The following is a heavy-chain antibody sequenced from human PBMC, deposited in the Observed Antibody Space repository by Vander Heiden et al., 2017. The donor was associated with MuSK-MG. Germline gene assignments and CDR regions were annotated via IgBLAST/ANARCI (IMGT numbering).Heavy chain of an antibody. CDR2: INHSGST. Sequence: QVQLQQWGAGLLKPSETLSLTCAVYGGSFSGYYWSWIRQPQGKGLEWVGEINHSGSTNYNPSLKSRVTISVDTSKNQFSLKLSSVTAADTAVYYCARLSITIFGVVIMGMYYFDYWGQGTLVTVSS. D-gene: IGHD3-3*01. J-gene: IGHJ4*02. CDR1: GGSFSGYY. V-gene: IGHV4-34*01. CDR3: ARLSITIFGVVIMGMYYFDY.